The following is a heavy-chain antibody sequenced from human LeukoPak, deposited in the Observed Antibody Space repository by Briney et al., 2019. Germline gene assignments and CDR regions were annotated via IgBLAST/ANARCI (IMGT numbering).Heavy chain of an antibody. D-gene: IGHD2-21*01. CDR2: IYYSGST. V-gene: IGHV4-30-4*01. CDR3: ARGGPIDYYYGMDV. Sequence: SETLSLTCTVSGGSISSGDYYWSWIRQPPGKGLEWIGYIYYSGSTYYNPSLKSRVTISVDTSKNQFSLKLSSVTAADTAVYYCARGGPIDYYYGMDVWGQGTTVTVSS. CDR1: GGSISSGDYY. J-gene: IGHJ6*02.